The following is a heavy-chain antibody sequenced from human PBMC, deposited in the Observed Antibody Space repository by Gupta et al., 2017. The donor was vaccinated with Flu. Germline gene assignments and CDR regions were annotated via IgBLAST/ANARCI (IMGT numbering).Heavy chain of an antibody. J-gene: IGHJ2*01. V-gene: IGHV3-23*01. CDR3: AKPGLQLGDYWYFDL. D-gene: IGHD6-13*01. Sequence: FGMSWVRQAPGKGLEWGSAISGSGDSTYYADSVKGRLTISRDNFKNTMVLQMNSMRVEDTAVYYCAKPGLQLGDYWYFDLGGRGTLVTVSS. CDR1: FG. CDR2: ISGSGDST.